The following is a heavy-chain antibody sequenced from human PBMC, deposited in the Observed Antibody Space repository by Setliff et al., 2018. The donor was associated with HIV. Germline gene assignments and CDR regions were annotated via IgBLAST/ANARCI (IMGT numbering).Heavy chain of an antibody. D-gene: IGHD3-3*02. CDR1: GFSLSTSGVC. CDR3: SHILQDPHSHFYYSLYRDV. V-gene: IGHV2-5*02. J-gene: IGHJ6*03. Sequence: SGPTLVNPTQTLTLTCTFSGFSLSTSGVCVGWISQPPGKALDWLALIYWDDDKRYSPSLKSRLNITKDTSKNRVVLTMTNMDPVDTAKYYCSHILQDPHSHFYYSLYRDVRGKGTTVT. CDR2: IYWDDDK.